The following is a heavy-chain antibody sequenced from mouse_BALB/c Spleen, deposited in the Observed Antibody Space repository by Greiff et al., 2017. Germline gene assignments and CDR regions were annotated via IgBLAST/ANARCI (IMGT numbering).Heavy chain of an antibody. CDR2: ISTYYGNT. J-gene: IGHJ4*01. CDR1: GYTFTDYA. Sequence: QVQLQQSGPELVRPGVSVKISCKGSGYTFTDYAMHWVKQSHAKSLEWIGVISTYYGNTNYNQKFKGKATMTVDKSSSTAYMELARLTSEDSAIYYCARLRGDAMDYWGQGTSVTVSS. V-gene: IGHV1-67*01. CDR3: ARLRGDAMDY.